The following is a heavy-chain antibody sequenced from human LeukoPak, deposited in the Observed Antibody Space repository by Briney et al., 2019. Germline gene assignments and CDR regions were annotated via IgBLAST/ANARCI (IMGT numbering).Heavy chain of an antibody. J-gene: IGHJ4*02. CDR3: ANIAVAEVAFDY. V-gene: IGHV3-53*01. CDR2: IYSDGGT. Sequence: GGSLRLSCAASGFTVSSNYMSWVRQAPGKGLDWVSLIYSDGGTYYADSVKGRFIISRDNSKNTLDLQMNSLRAEDTAVYYCANIAVAEVAFDYWGQGTLVTVSS. D-gene: IGHD6-19*01. CDR1: GFTVSSNY.